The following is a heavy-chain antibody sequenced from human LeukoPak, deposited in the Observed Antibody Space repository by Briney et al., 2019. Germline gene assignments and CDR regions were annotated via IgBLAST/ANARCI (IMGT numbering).Heavy chain of an antibody. D-gene: IGHD1-26*01. V-gene: IGHV3-7*01. CDR3: ARLIVGAIDS. CDR2: IKQEGSEK. J-gene: IGHJ4*02. Sequence: PGGSLRLSCAASGFTFSRYWMSWVRQAPGKGLEWVANIKQEGSEKYYVDSVKGRFTISRDNAKNSLYLQMNSLRAEDTAVYYCARLIVGAIDSWGQGNLVTVSS. CDR1: GFTFSRYW.